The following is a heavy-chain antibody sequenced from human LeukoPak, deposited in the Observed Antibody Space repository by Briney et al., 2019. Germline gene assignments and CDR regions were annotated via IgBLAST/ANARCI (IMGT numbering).Heavy chain of an antibody. J-gene: IGHJ3*02. D-gene: IGHD3-22*01. CDR2: VYDIGST. Sequence: SETLSLTCTVSGGSIGSHYWTWIRQTPGKGLEWIGYVYDIGSTNYNPSLKSRVTISVDTSKNQFSLKLSSVTAADTAVYFCARGPYSYDSSGAFDIWGQGTMVTVSS. CDR1: GGSIGSHY. CDR3: ARGPYSYDSSGAFDI. V-gene: IGHV4-59*08.